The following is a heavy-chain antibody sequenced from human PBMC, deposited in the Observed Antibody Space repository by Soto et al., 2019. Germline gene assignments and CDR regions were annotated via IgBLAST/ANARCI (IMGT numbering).Heavy chain of an antibody. CDR2: IYSGGST. CDR3: ARDGGNSGGGGNHWYYYMDV. Sequence: EVQLVESGGGLVQPGGSLRLSCAASGITVSSSYMSWARQAPGKGLEWVSVIYSGGSTYYADSAKGRFTISRDHYKNVLYLQLNSRRAEDTAVYYCARDGGNSGGGGNHWYYYMDVWGKGTTVIFSS. J-gene: IGHJ6*03. V-gene: IGHV3-66*01. D-gene: IGHD2-15*01. CDR1: GITVSSSY.